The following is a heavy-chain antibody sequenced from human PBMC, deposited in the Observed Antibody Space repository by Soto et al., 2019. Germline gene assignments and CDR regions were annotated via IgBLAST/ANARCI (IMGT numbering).Heavy chain of an antibody. CDR3: ARDIPMQSGPTTGNYFDF. D-gene: IGHD3-10*01. V-gene: IGHV1-2*02. CDR1: GYTFTGYY. CDR2: INPNSGGT. Sequence: ASVKVSCKASGYTFTGYYMHWVRQAPGQGLEWMGWINPNSGGTNYAQKFQGRVTMTRDTSISTAYMELSRLRSHDTAVYYCARDIPMQSGPTTGNYFDFWGQGTMVTVSS. J-gene: IGHJ4*02.